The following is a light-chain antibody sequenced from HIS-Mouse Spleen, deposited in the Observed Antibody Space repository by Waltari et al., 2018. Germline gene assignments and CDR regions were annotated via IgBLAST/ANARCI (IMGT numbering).Light chain of an antibody. CDR3: YSTDSSGNHRV. CDR2: EDS. CDR1: ALPKKY. V-gene: IGLV3-10*01. Sequence: SYELTQPPSVSVSPGQTARITCSGDALPKKYAYWYQQKSGQAPVLVIYEDSKRPSGIPESFSGSRSGTMATLTISGAQVEDEADYYCYSTDSSGNHRVFGGGTKLTVL. J-gene: IGLJ2*01.